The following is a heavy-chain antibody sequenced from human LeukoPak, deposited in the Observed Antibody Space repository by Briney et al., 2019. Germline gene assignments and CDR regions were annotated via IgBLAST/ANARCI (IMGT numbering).Heavy chain of an antibody. Sequence: GGSLRLSCAASGFTFSSYAMSWVRQAPGKGLEWVSAISGSGGSTYYADSVKGRFTISRDNSKNTLYLQMNSLRAEDTAVYYCAKSNYYGSGSYREYNWFDPWGQGTLVTVSS. CDR1: GFTFSSYA. J-gene: IGHJ5*02. CDR2: ISGSGGST. D-gene: IGHD3-10*01. V-gene: IGHV3-23*01. CDR3: AKSNYYGSGSYREYNWFDP.